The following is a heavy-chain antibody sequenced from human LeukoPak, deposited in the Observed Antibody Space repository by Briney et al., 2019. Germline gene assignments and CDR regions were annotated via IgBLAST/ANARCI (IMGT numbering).Heavy chain of an antibody. V-gene: IGHV4-34*01. D-gene: IGHD4-11*01. CDR2: INHSGST. CDR3: ARGHYGNYVPAYYYYGMDV. J-gene: IGHJ6*02. Sequence: KPSETLSLTCAVYGGSFSGYYWSWIRQPPGKGLEWMGEINHSGSTNYNPSLKSRVTISVDTSKNQFSLKLSSVTAADTAVYYCARGHYGNYVPAYYYYGMDVWGQGTTVTVSS. CDR1: GGSFSGYY.